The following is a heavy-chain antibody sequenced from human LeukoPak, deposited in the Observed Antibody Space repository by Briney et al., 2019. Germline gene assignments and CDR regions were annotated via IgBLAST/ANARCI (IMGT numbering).Heavy chain of an antibody. CDR2: ISYDGSNK. J-gene: IGHJ4*02. CDR1: GFTFSSYA. D-gene: IGHD6-19*01. CDR3: AAGYSSGWYLYYFDY. Sequence: GGSLRLSCAASGFTFSSYAMHWVRQAPGKGLEWVAVISYDGSNKYYADSVKGRFTISRDNSKNTLYLQMNSLRAEDTAVYYCAAGYSSGWYLYYFDYWGQGTLVTVSS. V-gene: IGHV3-30-3*01.